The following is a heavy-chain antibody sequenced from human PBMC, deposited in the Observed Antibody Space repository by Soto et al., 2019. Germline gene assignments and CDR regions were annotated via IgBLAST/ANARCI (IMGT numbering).Heavy chain of an antibody. CDR1: GVSFNSYA. J-gene: IGHJ1*01. D-gene: IGHD3-3*01. V-gene: IGHV3-23*01. Sequence: PSGCMRIASAASGVSFNSYAMGWVRQAPGKGLEWVSTISGSDGKTFYADSVKGRFSISRDTSKNMLYLQMNNLRGDDTAVYYCVRWSVLDYWGHRTRVPV. CDR3: VRWSVLDY. CDR2: ISGSDGKT.